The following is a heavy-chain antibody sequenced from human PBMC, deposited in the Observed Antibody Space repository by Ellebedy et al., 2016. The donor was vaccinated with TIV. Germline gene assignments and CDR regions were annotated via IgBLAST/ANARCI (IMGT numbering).Heavy chain of an antibody. J-gene: IGHJ4*02. CDR1: GFTFSRFG. D-gene: IGHD3-10*01. Sequence: PGGSLRLSCAASGFTFSRFGMHWVRQAPGKGLEWVAVVADDGNAKVYADSVKGRFTISRDNSKNTLYLQMNSLRAEDTAVYYCAREDSITMVRGVPSLIDYWGQGTLVTVSS. CDR3: AREDSITMVRGVPSLIDY. V-gene: IGHV3-30*03. CDR2: VADDGNAK.